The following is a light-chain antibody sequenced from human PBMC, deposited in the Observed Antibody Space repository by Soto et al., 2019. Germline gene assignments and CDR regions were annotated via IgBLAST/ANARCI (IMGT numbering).Light chain of an antibody. V-gene: IGLV1-44*01. CDR3: AAWDESLNGPV. CDR2: SNN. J-gene: IGLJ2*01. Sequence: QSVLTQPPSASGTPGQRVTISCSGSTSNIGSNSVNWYQQLPGTAPKLLIYSNNQRPSGVPYRFSGSKSGTSASLAISWLQSEDEADYYCAAWDESLNGPVFGGGTKLTVL. CDR1: TSNIGSNS.